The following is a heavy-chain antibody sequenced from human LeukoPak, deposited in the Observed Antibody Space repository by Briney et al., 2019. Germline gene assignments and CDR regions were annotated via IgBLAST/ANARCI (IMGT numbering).Heavy chain of an antibody. CDR1: GGSMTSYY. CDR2: IYYSGST. D-gene: IGHD2-15*01. V-gene: IGHV4-59*08. Sequence: SETLSFTCTVSGGSMTSYYWSWLRQPPGKGLEWIGYIYYSGSTNSNPSLKSRVTVSLDTSMNQFSLTLTSVTAADTAIYYCARTAAGSFDHWGQGTPVTVSS. CDR3: ARTAAGSFDH. J-gene: IGHJ4*02.